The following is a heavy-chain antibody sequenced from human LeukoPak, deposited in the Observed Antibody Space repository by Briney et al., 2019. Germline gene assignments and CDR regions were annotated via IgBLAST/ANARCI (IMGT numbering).Heavy chain of an antibody. J-gene: IGHJ4*02. CDR3: AKVQAVAGTTLDY. CDR2: FSGSGGST. Sequence: GGTLRLSCAASGFTFSSYGMSWVRQAPGKGLEWVSSFSGSGGSTYYADSVKGRFTISRDNSKNTLYLQMNSLRAEDTAVYYCAKVQAVAGTTLDYWGQGTLVTVSS. D-gene: IGHD6-19*01. CDR1: GFTFSSYG. V-gene: IGHV3-23*01.